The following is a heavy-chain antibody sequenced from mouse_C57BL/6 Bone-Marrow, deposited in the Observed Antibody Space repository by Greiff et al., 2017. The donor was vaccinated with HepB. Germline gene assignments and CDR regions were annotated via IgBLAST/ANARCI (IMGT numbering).Heavy chain of an antibody. CDR2: INYDGSST. Sequence: EVMLVESEGGLVQPGSSMKLSCTASGFTFSDYYMAWVRQVPEKGLEWVANINYDGSSTYYLDSLKSRFIISRDNAKNILYLQMSSLKSEDTATYYCARDKLKGVRWYFDVWGTGTTVTVSS. J-gene: IGHJ1*03. CDR3: ARDKLKGVRWYFDV. CDR1: GFTFSDYY. V-gene: IGHV5-16*01. D-gene: IGHD1-3*01.